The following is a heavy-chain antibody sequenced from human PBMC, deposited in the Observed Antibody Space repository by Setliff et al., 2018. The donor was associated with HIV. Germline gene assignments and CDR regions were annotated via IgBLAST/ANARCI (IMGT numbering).Heavy chain of an antibody. Sequence: ASVKVSCKASGYRFNGYYIHWVRQAPGQGLEWMGWIIPNSGDTNFPQRSQGRITMTTDTSLPTAYMSLSSLRSNDTAVYYCATFYNSESLTSFDYWGQGTVVTVSS. CDR2: IIPNSGDT. J-gene: IGHJ4*02. V-gene: IGHV1-2*02. CDR3: ATFYNSESLTSFDY. CDR1: GYRFNGYY. D-gene: IGHD1-20*01.